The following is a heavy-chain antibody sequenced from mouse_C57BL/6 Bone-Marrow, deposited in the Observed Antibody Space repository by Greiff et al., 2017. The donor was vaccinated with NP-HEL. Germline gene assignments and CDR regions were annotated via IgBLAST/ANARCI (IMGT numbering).Heavy chain of an antibody. CDR3: ARHYYGSSYDAWFAY. V-gene: IGHV1-82*01. Sequence: VQRVESGPELVKPGASVKISCKASGYAFSSSWMNWVKQRPGKGLEWIGRIYPGDGDTNYNGKFKGKATLTADKSSSTAYMQLSSLTSEDSAVYFCARHYYGSSYDAWFAYWGQGTLVTVSA. CDR2: IYPGDGDT. J-gene: IGHJ3*01. D-gene: IGHD1-1*01. CDR1: GYAFSSSW.